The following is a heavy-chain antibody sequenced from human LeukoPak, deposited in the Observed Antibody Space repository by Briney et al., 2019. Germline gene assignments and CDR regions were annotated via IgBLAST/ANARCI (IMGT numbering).Heavy chain of an antibody. CDR1: GFTFSTYG. CDR2: ISYDGSNK. CDR3: ARTLIEYSVSSCYFDY. J-gene: IGHJ4*02. D-gene: IGHD6-6*01. V-gene: IGHV3-30*03. Sequence: PGGSLRLSCAASGFTFSTYGMHWVRQAPGKGLEWVAVISYDGSNKYYADSVKGRFTISRDNSKNTLYLQMNSLRAEDTGVYYCARTLIEYSVSSCYFDYWGQGTLVTVSS.